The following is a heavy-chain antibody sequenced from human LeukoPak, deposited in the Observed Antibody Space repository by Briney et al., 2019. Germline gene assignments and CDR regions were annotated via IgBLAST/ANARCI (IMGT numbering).Heavy chain of an antibody. Sequence: GGSLRLSCAVSGFTFSSYAMSWVRQAPRKGLEWVSAISGSGGSTYYADSVKGRFTISRDNSKNTLYLQMNSLRAEDTAVYYCAKGWSLYYYDSSGYLVHDAFDIWGQGTMVTVSS. CDR2: ISGSGGST. CDR3: AKGWSLYYYDSSGYLVHDAFDI. J-gene: IGHJ3*02. CDR1: GFTFSSYA. D-gene: IGHD3-22*01. V-gene: IGHV3-23*01.